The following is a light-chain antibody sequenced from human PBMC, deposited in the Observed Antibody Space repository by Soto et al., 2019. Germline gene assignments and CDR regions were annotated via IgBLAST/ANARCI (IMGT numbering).Light chain of an antibody. CDR2: DVS. J-gene: IGLJ1*01. CDR3: CSYAGSYTYV. Sequence: QSVLTQPRSVSGSPGQSVTISCTGTSSDVGGYNYVSWYQQHPGKAPKLMIYDVSKRPSGVPDRFSGSKSGNTASLTISGLQAEEDADYYCCSYAGSYTYVFGTGTKVTVL. V-gene: IGLV2-11*01. CDR1: SSDVGGYNY.